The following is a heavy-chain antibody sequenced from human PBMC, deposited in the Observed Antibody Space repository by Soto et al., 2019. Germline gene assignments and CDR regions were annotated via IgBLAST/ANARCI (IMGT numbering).Heavy chain of an antibody. CDR3: ARHMPDCSGGSCYLDYYYYMDV. D-gene: IGHD2-15*01. J-gene: IGHJ6*03. V-gene: IGHV4-39*01. CDR2: IYYSGST. CDR1: GGSISSSSYY. Sequence: TSETLSLTCTVSGGSISSSSYYWGWIRQPPGKGLEWIGSIYYSGSTYYNPSLKSRVTISVDTSKNQFSLKLSSVTAADTAVYYCARHMPDCSGGSCYLDYYYYMDVWGKGTTVTVSS.